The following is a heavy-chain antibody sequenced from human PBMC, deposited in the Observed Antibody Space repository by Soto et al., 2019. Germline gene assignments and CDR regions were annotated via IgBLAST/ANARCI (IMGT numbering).Heavy chain of an antibody. V-gene: IGHV4-31*03. CDR3: ARDAYNPDSSSRGGYYYYDMDV. D-gene: IGHD6-6*01. Sequence: SETLSLTCTVSGGSISSGANYWSWVRQHPGKGLEWIGYIYYTGTTYYSPSLKSRLTISLDTSKNQFSLKLTSVTAADTAVYYCARDAYNPDSSSRGGYYYYDMDVWGQGTTVTSP. CDR2: IYYTGTT. CDR1: GGSISSGANY. J-gene: IGHJ6*02.